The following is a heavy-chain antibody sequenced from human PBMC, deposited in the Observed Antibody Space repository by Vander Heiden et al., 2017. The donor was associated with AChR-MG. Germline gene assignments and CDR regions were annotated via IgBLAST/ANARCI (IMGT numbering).Heavy chain of an antibody. CDR3: ARGEGNYYGSGSYYRSRPNWFDP. J-gene: IGHJ5*02. CDR1: GGSISRGGYS. D-gene: IGHD3-10*01. Sequence: QLQLQESGSGLVKPSQTLSLTCPVPGGSISRGGYSWSWLGEPPGKGLEWIGYIYHSGSTYYNPSLKSRVTISVDRSKNQFSLKLSSVTAADTAVYYCARGEGNYYGSGSYYRSRPNWFDPWGQGTLVTVSS. CDR2: IYHSGST. V-gene: IGHV4-30-2*01.